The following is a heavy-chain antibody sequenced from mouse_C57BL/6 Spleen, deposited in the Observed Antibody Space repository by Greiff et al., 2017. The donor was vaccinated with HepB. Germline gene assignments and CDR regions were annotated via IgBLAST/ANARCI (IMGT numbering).Heavy chain of an antibody. CDR2: INPNNGGT. J-gene: IGHJ3*01. Sequence: EVQLQQSGPELVKPGASVKISCKASGYTFTDYYMNWVKQSHGKSLEWIGDINPNNGGTSYNQKFKGKATLTVDKSSSTAYMELRSLTSEDSAVYYCARAHGSSWFAYWGQGTLVTVSA. CDR1: GYTFTDYY. V-gene: IGHV1-26*01. D-gene: IGHD1-1*01. CDR3: ARAHGSSWFAY.